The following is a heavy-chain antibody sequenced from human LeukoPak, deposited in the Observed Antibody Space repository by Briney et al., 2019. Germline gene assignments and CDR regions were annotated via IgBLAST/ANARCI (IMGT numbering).Heavy chain of an antibody. CDR1: GFTFSTYG. J-gene: IGHJ3*02. CDR2: INGNGGIT. D-gene: IGHD3-10*01. CDR3: AKPDVYYGSGSGAFDI. V-gene: IGHV3-23*01. Sequence: GGTLRLSCAASGFTFSTYGMSWVRQAPGKGLEWVSAINGNGGITYYADSVTGRFTISRDNSKNTLYLQMNSLRAEDTAVYYCAKPDVYYGSGSGAFDIWGQGTMVTVSS.